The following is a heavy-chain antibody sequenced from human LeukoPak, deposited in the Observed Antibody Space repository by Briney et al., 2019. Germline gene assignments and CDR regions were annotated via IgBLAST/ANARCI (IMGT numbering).Heavy chain of an antibody. V-gene: IGHV4-59*08. CDR2: IYYSGST. J-gene: IGHJ4*02. D-gene: IGHD5-18*01. Sequence: SETLSLTCTVSGGSISSYYWSWIRQHPGKGLEWIGYIYYSGSTNYNPSLKSRVTMSVDTSKNQFSLKLSSVTAADTAVYYCARLVGYSYAKFDYWGQGTLVTVSS. CDR3: ARLVGYSYAKFDY. CDR1: GGSISSYY.